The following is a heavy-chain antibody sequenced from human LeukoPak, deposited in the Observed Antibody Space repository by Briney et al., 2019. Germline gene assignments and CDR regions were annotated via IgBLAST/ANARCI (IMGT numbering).Heavy chain of an antibody. J-gene: IGHJ4*02. CDR1: GFTFSSYA. CDR2: ISYDGSNK. V-gene: IGHV3-30-3*01. Sequence: GGSLRLSCAASGFTFSSYAMHWVRQAPGKGLEWVAVISYDGSNKYYADSVKGRFTISRDNSKNTLYLQMNSLKAEDTAVYYCTTGAWIQLWLADYWGRGTLVTVSS. CDR3: TTGAWIQLWLADY. D-gene: IGHD5-18*01.